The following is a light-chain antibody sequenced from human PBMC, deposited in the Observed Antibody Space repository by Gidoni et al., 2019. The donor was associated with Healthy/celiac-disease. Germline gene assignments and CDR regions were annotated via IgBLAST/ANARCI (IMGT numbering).Light chain of an antibody. V-gene: IGLV1-44*01. Sequence: QSVLTQPPSPSGPPGQRVTISCSGSSSNIGSNTVNWYQQLPGTAPKLLIYSNNQRPSGVPDRFFVSKSGPPASLGSGWSSSEDEVDKYLGACEDVSICAVFGGGTKLTVL. CDR3: GACEDVSICAV. J-gene: IGLJ2*01. CDR2: SNN. CDR1: SSNIGSNT.